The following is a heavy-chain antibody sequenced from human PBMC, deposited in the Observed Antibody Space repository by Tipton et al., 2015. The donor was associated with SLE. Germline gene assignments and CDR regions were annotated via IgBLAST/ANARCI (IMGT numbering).Heavy chain of an antibody. CDR1: GGSVSSSGYS. J-gene: IGHJ3*02. CDR3: ARDLGSGGAFDI. Sequence: LACTVSGGSVSSSGYSWSWIRQPPGKGLQWIGYISYSGSTNYNPSLKSRVTISIDTSKNQFSLKLTSVTAADTAVYYCARDLGSGGAFDIWGQGTMVTVSS. CDR2: ISYSGST. D-gene: IGHD1-26*01. V-gene: IGHV4-61*08.